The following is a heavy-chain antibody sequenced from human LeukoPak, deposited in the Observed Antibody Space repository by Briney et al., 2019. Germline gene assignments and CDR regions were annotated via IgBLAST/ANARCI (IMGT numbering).Heavy chain of an antibody. CDR2: MNPNSGNT. Sequence: GASVKVSCKASGYTFTSFDINWVRQATGQGLEWMGWMNPNSGNTGYAQKFQGRVTMTRNTSISTAYMEPSSLRSEGTAVYYCARGRGWLQFYYFDYWGQGTLVTVSS. D-gene: IGHD5-24*01. CDR3: ARGRGWLQFYYFDY. V-gene: IGHV1-8*01. CDR1: GYTFTSFD. J-gene: IGHJ4*02.